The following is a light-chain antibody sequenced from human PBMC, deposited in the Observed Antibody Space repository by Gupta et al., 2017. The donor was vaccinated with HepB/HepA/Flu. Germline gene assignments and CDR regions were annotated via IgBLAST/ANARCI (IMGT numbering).Light chain of an antibody. CDR1: QSVSNN. CDR2: EAS. CDR3: RQENNWPRT. J-gene: IGKJ1*01. V-gene: IGKV3-15*01. Sequence: EIVMTQSPVTLSVSPGERATLSCRASQSVSNNLAWFQQKPGQAPRLLIYEASTRATGIPAGISGSGSGTEFTLTISSLQSEDFAIYYCRQENNWPRTFGQGTTVEIK.